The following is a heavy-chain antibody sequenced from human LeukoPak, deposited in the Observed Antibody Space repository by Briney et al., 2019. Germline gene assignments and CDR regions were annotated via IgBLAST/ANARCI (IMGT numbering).Heavy chain of an antibody. CDR1: ATKFSNYW. Sequence: GESLKISCQASATKFSNYWIGWVRQMPGKGLEWMGLVYLGDSSTTYSPSFQGQVTLSADISIATAYLEWNSLKASDSATYFCATLFPRGLHIWGQGTMVTVSS. J-gene: IGHJ3*02. V-gene: IGHV5-51*01. D-gene: IGHD2-21*01. CDR2: VYLGDSST. CDR3: ATLFPRGLHI.